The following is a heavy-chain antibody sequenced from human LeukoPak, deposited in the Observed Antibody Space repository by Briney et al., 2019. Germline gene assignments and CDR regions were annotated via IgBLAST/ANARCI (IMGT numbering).Heavy chain of an antibody. J-gene: IGHJ4*02. V-gene: IGHV4-61*02. D-gene: IGHD3-10*01. CDR1: GGSISSGSYY. Sequence: SETLSLTCTVSGGSISSGSYYWSWIRQPAGKGLEWIGRIYTSGSTNYNPSLKSRVTISVDTSKNQFSLKLSSVTAADTAVYYCARLGVIRYYFDYWGQGTLVTVSS. CDR2: IYTSGST. CDR3: ARLGVIRYYFDY.